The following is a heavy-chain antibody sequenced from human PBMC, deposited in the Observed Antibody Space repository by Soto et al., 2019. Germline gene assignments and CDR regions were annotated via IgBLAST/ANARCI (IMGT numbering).Heavy chain of an antibody. J-gene: IGHJ6*02. CDR1: GFSFSSYW. CDR3: ARQLNDPGFDYGMDV. CDR2: IYPDDSET. V-gene: IGHV5-51*01. Sequence: VQLVQSGAEVRKPGEPLTISCKGSGFSFSSYWIAWLRHKPGQGLEWMGIIYPDDSETRYNPSFVGQVTISADKATAFMHWSSLKASDSALYFSARQLNDPGFDYGMDVWGQGTTVTVSS.